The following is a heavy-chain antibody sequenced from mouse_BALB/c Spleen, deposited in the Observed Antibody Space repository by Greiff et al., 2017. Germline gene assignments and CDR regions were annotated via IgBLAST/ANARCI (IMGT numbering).Heavy chain of an antibody. Sequence: DAGGGLVQPKGSLKLSCAASGFTFNTNAMNWVRQAPGKGLEWVARIRSKSNNYATYYADSVKDRFTISRDDSQSMLYLQMNNLKTEDTAMYYCVRENYYGSNYFDYWGQGTTLTVSS. CDR3: VRENYYGSNYFDY. V-gene: IGHV10S3*01. CDR1: GFTFNTNA. CDR2: IRSKSNNYAT. D-gene: IGHD1-1*01. J-gene: IGHJ2*01.